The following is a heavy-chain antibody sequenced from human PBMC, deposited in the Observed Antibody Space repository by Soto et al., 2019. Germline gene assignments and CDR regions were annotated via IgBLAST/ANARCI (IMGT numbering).Heavy chain of an antibody. CDR3: ARDGYSYGLDY. J-gene: IGHJ4*02. Sequence: QVQLVQSGAEVKKPGASVKVSCKASGYTFTSYYMHWLRQAPGQGLEWMGIINPSGGSTSYAQKFQGRVTMTRATSTSTVYMELSSLRSEDTDVYSCARDGYSYGLDYWGQGTLVTVSS. CDR1: GYTFTSYY. CDR2: INPSGGST. V-gene: IGHV1-46*03. D-gene: IGHD5-18*01.